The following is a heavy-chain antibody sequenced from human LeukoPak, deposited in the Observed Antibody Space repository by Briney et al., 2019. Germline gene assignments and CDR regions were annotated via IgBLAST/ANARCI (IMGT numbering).Heavy chain of an antibody. V-gene: IGHV1-2*02. CDR1: GYTFTGYY. CDR3: TRETSSRYFDY. Sequence: EASVKVSCKASGYTFTGYYMHWVRQAPGQGLEWMGWINPNSGGTNYAQKFQGRVTITRNTSISTAYMELSSLRSEDTAVYYCTRETSSRYFDYWGQGTLVTVSS. J-gene: IGHJ4*02. CDR2: INPNSGGT.